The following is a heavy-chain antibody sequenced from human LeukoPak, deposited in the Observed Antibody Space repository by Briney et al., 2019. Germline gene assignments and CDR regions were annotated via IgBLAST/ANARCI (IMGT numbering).Heavy chain of an antibody. CDR3: ARDSQEFFQH. V-gene: IGHV3-43*02. CDR1: GFTSDNYA. Sequence: GGSLRLSCAASGFTSDNYAIHWVRPAPGKGLEWVSLISGDGGSTYYADSMKGRFTISRDNSKNSLYLQMNSLRTEDTALYYCARDSQEFFQHWGQGTLVTVSS. J-gene: IGHJ1*01. CDR2: ISGDGGST.